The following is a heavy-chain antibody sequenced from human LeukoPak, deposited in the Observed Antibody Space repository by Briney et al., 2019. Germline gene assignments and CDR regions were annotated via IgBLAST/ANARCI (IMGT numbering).Heavy chain of an antibody. CDR1: GFTFSSAW. V-gene: IGHV3-15*01. Sequence: RPGGSLRLSCAASGFTFSSAWMSWVRQAPGKGLEWVGRIKSKTDGGTTDYAAPVKGRFTISRDDSKNTLYLQMNSLKTEDTAVYYCTGVIWVVGIVDYWGQGTLVTVSS. D-gene: IGHD3-10*01. J-gene: IGHJ4*02. CDR3: TGVIWVVGIVDY. CDR2: IKSKTDGGTT.